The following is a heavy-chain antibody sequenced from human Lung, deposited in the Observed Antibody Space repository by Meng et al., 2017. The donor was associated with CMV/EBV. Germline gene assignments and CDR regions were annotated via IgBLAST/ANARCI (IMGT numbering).Heavy chain of an antibody. CDR1: EYTFTAYY. D-gene: IGHD2-2*01. Sequence: ASVXVSXKASEYTFTAYYIHWVRQAPGQGLEWMGWIDPNGGGTNYAQKFQDRVTMTSDTSIRTAYMELSRLRSDDAALYYCARERYLVPAASPDYYYYGMDVWXQVTXVTVAS. CDR2: IDPNGGGT. CDR3: ARERYLVPAASPDYYYYGMDV. V-gene: IGHV1-2*02. J-gene: IGHJ6*02.